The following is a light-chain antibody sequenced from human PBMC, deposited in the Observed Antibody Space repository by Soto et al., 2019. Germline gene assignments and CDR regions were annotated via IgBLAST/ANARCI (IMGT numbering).Light chain of an antibody. V-gene: IGLV2-8*01. CDR3: SSYAGSNGMV. Sequence: QSALTQPPSASGSPGQSVTISCTGTSSDVGGYNYVSWYQQHPGKAPKLMIYEVSKRPSGVPDRFSGSKSGNTASLTVSGLQAEDEADYYCSSYAGSNGMVFGGGNKLTVL. J-gene: IGLJ2*01. CDR1: SSDVGGYNY. CDR2: EVS.